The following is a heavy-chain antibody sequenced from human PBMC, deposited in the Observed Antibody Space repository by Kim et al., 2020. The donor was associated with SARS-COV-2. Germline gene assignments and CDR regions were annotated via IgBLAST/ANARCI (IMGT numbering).Heavy chain of an antibody. Sequence: DSVKGRFTIARDNAKNSLYLQMNSLRAEDTAVYYCARDHLDYGDYDGMDVWGQGTTVTVSS. CDR3: ARDHLDYGDYDGMDV. J-gene: IGHJ6*02. D-gene: IGHD4-17*01. V-gene: IGHV3-21*01.